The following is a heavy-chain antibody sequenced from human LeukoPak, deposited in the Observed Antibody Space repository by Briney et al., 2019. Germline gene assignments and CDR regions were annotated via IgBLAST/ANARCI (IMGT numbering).Heavy chain of an antibody. D-gene: IGHD2-15*01. CDR3: ARGGVVYPDSFDI. Sequence: TGGSLRLSCAASGFTFSSYEMTWVRQAPGKGLEWVSLIFSGGGTYYADSVKGRFTISRDNSKNTLFLQMNSLRAEDTAVYYCARGGVVYPDSFDIWGRGTMVTVSS. CDR1: GFTFSSYE. J-gene: IGHJ3*02. CDR2: IFSGGGT. V-gene: IGHV3-66*01.